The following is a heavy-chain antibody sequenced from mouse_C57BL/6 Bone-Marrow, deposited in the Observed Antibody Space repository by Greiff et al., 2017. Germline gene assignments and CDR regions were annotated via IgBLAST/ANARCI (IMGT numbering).Heavy chain of an antibody. D-gene: IGHD1-1*01. V-gene: IGHV1-85*01. Sequence: VKLVESGPELVKPGASVKLSCKASGYTFTSYDINWVKQRPGQGLEWIGWIYPRDGSTKYNEKFKGKATLTVDTSSSTAYMELHSLTSEDSAVYFCAREELIYYYGSSYENYWGQGTTLTVSS. J-gene: IGHJ2*01. CDR3: AREELIYYYGSSYENY. CDR1: GYTFTSYD. CDR2: IYPRDGST.